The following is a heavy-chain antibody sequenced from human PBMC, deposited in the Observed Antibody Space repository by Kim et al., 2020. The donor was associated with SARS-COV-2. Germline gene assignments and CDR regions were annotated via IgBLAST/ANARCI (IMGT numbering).Heavy chain of an antibody. CDR3: ARDRLRYCSSTSCYYYYYMDV. J-gene: IGHJ6*03. D-gene: IGHD2-2*01. CDR2: ISSSGSTI. V-gene: IGHV3-11*01. CDR1: GFTFSDYY. Sequence: GGSLRLSCAASGFTFSDYYMSWIRQAQGKGLEWVSYISSSGSTIYYAASVKGRLTISRDNAKNSLYLQMNSLRTEDTAVNYCARDRLRYCSSTSCYYYYYMDVWGKGSTVTVSS.